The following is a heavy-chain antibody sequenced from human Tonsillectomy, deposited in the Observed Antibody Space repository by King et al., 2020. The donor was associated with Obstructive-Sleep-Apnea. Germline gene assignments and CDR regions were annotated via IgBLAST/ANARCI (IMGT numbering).Heavy chain of an antibody. Sequence: VQLVESGAEVKKPGASVKVSCKASGYTFTSYYMHWVRQAPGQGLKWMGIINPSGGSTRYEQKFQGRVTMTRDTSMSTVYMELSSLRSEDTAVYYWARAGGASSSDGDYWGQGTLVTVSS. CDR2: INPSGGST. CDR3: ARAGGASSSDGDY. V-gene: IGHV1-46*01. CDR1: GYTFTSYY. J-gene: IGHJ4*02. D-gene: IGHD6-13*01.